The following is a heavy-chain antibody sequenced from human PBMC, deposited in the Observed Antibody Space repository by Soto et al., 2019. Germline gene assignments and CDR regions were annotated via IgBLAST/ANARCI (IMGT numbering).Heavy chain of an antibody. CDR1: GFTFTRHA. CDR2: ISGSGGNT. V-gene: IGHV3-23*01. CDR3: ANGRCEETATINDY. D-gene: IGHD5-12*01. J-gene: IGHJ4*02. Sequence: EVQLLESGGGLVQPGGSLRLSCAASGFTFTRHAMSWVRQAPGWGLEWVSTISGSGGNTYYADSVKGRFAISRDNSKNTLYLQMSSLRAEDTAIYYCANGRCEETATINDYWGQGTLVTVSS.